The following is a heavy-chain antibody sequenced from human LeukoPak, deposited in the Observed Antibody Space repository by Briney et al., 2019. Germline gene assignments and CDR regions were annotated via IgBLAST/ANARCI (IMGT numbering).Heavy chain of an antibody. J-gene: IGHJ4*02. D-gene: IGHD2-15*01. Sequence: ASVKVSCKASGGTFSSYAISWVRQAPGQGLEWMGRINPNSGGTNYAQKFQGRVTMTRDTSISTAYMELSRLRSDDTAVYYCARAGGGYCSGGSCPGYYWGQGTLVTVSS. CDR2: INPNSGGT. CDR3: ARAGGGYCSGGSCPGYY. V-gene: IGHV1-2*02. CDR1: GGTFSSYA.